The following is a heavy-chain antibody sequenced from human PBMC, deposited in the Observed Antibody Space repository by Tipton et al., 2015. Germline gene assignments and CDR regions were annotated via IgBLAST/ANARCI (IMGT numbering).Heavy chain of an antibody. CDR1: VGSISNNY. D-gene: IGHD1-7*01. CDR2: ISFSGTT. J-gene: IGHJ4*02. CDR3: ARGGSYRWNYVNGFAY. Sequence: TLSLTCSVSVGSISNNYWSWIRQSPGKGLEWTGYISFSGTTNYNPSLRSRVTISLDTSKNQFSLRLISLTAADTAVYYCARGGSYRWNYVNGFAYWGQGTQVTVSS. V-gene: IGHV4-59*01.